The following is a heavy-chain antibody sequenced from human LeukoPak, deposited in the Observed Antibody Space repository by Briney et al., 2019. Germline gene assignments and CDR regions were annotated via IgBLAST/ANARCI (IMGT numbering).Heavy chain of an antibody. J-gene: IGHJ1*01. CDR1: GFTFSTYA. CDR3: TTDRYYDNSELQFQH. CDR2: IKRETDGGTI. Sequence: GGSLRLSCAASGFTFSTYAMSWVRQAPGKGLEWLGRIKRETDGGTIDYAAPVKGRFTISRDDSRNTLYLQMDSLKIEDTAVYYCTTDRYYDNSELQFQHWGQGTLVTVSS. V-gene: IGHV3-15*01. D-gene: IGHD3-22*01.